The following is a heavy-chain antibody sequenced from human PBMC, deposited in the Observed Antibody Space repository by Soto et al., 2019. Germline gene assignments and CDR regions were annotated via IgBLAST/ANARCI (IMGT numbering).Heavy chain of an antibody. Sequence: ASVKVSCKASGGTFSSYAISWVRQAPGQGLEWMGGIIPIFGTANYAQKFQGRVTITADESTSTAYMELSSLRSEDTAVYYCARDYGSSGSNRFDYWGQGTLVTVSS. V-gene: IGHV1-69*13. CDR1: GGTFSSYA. CDR3: ARDYGSSGSNRFDY. J-gene: IGHJ4*02. D-gene: IGHD3-22*01. CDR2: IIPIFGTA.